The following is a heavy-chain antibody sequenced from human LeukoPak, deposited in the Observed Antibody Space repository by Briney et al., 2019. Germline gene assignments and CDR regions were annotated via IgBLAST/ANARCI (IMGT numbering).Heavy chain of an antibody. J-gene: IGHJ4*02. V-gene: IGHV3-53*01. Sequence: GGSLRLSCAASGFTVSNNYMSWVRQAPGKGLEWVSVIHSGGTTNYADSVQGRFTISRDNSKTTVYLHMNSLRAEDTAVYYCARDTDSGYGPFASWGQGTLVTVSS. CDR1: GFTVSNNY. CDR2: IHSGGTT. CDR3: ARDTDSGYGPFAS. D-gene: IGHD5-12*01.